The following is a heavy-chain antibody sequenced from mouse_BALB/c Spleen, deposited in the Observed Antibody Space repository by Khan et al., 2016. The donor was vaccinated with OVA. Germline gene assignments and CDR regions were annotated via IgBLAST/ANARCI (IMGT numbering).Heavy chain of an antibody. CDR1: GYSITSGYA. CDR2: ISYSGVT. CDR3: ARENYYGYCIDY. V-gene: IGHV3-2*02. J-gene: IGHJ2*01. D-gene: IGHD1-2*01. Sequence: LQQSGPGLVKPSQSLSLTCTVTGYSITSGYAWNWIRQFPGNKLEWMGYISYSGVTSYTPSLKSRISITRDTSKNQFFLQLNSVTTEDTATYYCARENYYGYCIDYWGQGTTLTVSS.